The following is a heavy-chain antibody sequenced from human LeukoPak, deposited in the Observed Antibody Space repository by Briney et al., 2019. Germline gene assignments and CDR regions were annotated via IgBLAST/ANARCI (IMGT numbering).Heavy chain of an antibody. Sequence: SETLSLTCAVYGGSFSGYYWSWIRQPPGKGLEWIGEINHSGSTNYNPSLKSRVTISVDTSKNQFSLKLSSVTAADTAVYYCARGQRGGYFDYWGQGTLVTVSS. CDR3: ARGQRGGYFDY. J-gene: IGHJ4*02. V-gene: IGHV4-34*01. D-gene: IGHD3-16*01. CDR1: GGSFSGYY. CDR2: INHSGST.